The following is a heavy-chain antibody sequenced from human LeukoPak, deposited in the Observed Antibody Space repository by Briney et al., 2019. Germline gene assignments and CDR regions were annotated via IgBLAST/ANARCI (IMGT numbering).Heavy chain of an antibody. CDR2: IHGSGSEM. CDR3: AKVQSDIVGAVFFSFDV. CDR1: GFNFNSYS. D-gene: IGHD1-26*01. J-gene: IGHJ3*01. Sequence: GGSLRLSCGASGFNFNSYSMNWVRRAPGKGLEWVASIHGSGSEMFYADSVKGRFTISRDNAANSLYLQMNSLSVEDTAVYYCAKVQSDIVGAVFFSFDVWGQGTMVSVSS. V-gene: IGHV3-21*06.